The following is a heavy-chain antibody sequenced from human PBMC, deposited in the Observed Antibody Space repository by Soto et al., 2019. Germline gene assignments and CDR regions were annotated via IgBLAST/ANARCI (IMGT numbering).Heavy chain of an antibody. CDR3: ARLGYYGSGSYYKTT. CDR2: IYYSGST. Sequence: SETLSLTCTVSGGSISSYYWTWIRQPPGKGLEWIGYIYYSGSTNYNPSLKSRVTISVDTSKNQFSLKLSSVTAADTAVYYCARLGYYGSGSYYKTTWGQGTLVTVSS. CDR1: GGSISSYY. V-gene: IGHV4-59*08. D-gene: IGHD3-10*01. J-gene: IGHJ5*02.